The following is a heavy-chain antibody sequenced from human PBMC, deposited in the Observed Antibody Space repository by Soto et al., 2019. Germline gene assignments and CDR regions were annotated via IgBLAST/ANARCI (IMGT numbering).Heavy chain of an antibody. D-gene: IGHD4-4*01. Sequence: ASVKVSCKASGYTFTSYDINWVRQATGQGLEWMGWMNPNSGNTGYAQKFQGRVTMTRNTSISTAYIELSSLRSEDTAVYYCASQTVTTGAYYYYMDVWGKGTTVTVSS. V-gene: IGHV1-8*01. CDR3: ASQTVTTGAYYYYMDV. CDR1: GYTFTSYD. J-gene: IGHJ6*03. CDR2: MNPNSGNT.